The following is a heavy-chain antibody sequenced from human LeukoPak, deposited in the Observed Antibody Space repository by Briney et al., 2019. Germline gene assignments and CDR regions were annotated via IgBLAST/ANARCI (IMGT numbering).Heavy chain of an antibody. J-gene: IGHJ3*02. CDR1: GGSISSYY. CDR3: ARGYTSGWSPALDI. CDR2: IYFSGST. D-gene: IGHD6-19*01. Sequence: SETLSLTCTVSGGSISSYYWTWIRQPPGKGLEWIGYIYFSGSTNYNPSLKNRVTFSVDTSKNKFSLNLSSVTAADTAVYYCARGYTSGWSPALDIWGQGTMVTVSS. V-gene: IGHV4-59*01.